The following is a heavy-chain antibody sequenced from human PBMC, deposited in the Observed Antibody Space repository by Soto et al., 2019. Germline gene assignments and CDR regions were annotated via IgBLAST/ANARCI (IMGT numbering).Heavy chain of an antibody. D-gene: IGHD3-22*01. Sequence: GGSLRLSCAASGFTFSSYSMNWVRQAPGKGLEWVSYISSSSSTIYYADSVRGRFTISRDNAKNSLYLQMNSLRAEDTAVYYCAREYYYDSSGNSPAWYFDYWGQGTLVTV. CDR1: GFTFSSYS. J-gene: IGHJ4*02. CDR2: ISSSSSTI. CDR3: AREYYYDSSGNSPAWYFDY. V-gene: IGHV3-48*01.